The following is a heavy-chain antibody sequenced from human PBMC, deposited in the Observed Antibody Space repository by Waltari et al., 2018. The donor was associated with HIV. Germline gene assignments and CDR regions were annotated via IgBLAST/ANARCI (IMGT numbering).Heavy chain of an antibody. CDR2: IKTKGDGGAT. J-gene: IGHJ4*02. CDR3: TSEEDYGSGSHFDY. Sequence: EVQLVESGGDLLKPGGCLRLSCAAFGFTLNSVWLGWVRQAPGKGLEWVGRIKTKGDGGATDYAAAVKGRFTISRDDSKNTVYLQMNSLKIEDTAVYYCTSEEDYGSGSHFDYWGQGTLVTVSS. CDR1: GFTLNSVW. V-gene: IGHV3-15*01. D-gene: IGHD3-10*01.